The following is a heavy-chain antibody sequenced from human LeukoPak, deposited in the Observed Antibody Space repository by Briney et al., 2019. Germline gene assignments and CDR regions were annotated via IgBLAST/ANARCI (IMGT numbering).Heavy chain of an antibody. Sequence: PGGSLRLSCAASGFSFRDYWMSWVRQAPGNGLEWVADITPDGSGKTYVDSVKGRFTISRDNAKQSLYVQMDTLTAEDTAVYYCVTYWIRLQRDSWGQGTLVTVSS. V-gene: IGHV3-7*01. CDR1: GFSFRDYW. J-gene: IGHJ4*02. CDR3: VTYWIRLQRDS. CDR2: ITPDGSGK. D-gene: IGHD1-1*01.